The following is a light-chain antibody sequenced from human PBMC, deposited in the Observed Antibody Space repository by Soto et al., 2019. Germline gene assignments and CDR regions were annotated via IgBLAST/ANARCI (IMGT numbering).Light chain of an antibody. CDR3: LQHNIYPQT. CDR1: QGVGDG. V-gene: IGKV1-17*01. Sequence: DIQMTQSPSSLSASVGDRVIITCRASQGVGDGLGWFQQKPGKAPKRLIYAASSLESGVPSRFSGGGSGTEFTLTISSLQPEDLATYYCLQHNIYPQTFGPGTKVDIK. CDR2: AAS. J-gene: IGKJ3*01.